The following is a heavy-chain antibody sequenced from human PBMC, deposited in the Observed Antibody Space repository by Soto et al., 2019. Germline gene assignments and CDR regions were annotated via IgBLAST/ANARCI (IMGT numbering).Heavy chain of an antibody. CDR3: ARDVEGSTRAYYGMDV. V-gene: IGHV3-33*01. Sequence: PGGSLRLSCAASGFTFSSYGMHWVRQAPGKGLEWVAVIWYDGSNKYYADSVKGRFTISRDNSKNTLYLQMNSLRAEDTAVYYCARDVEGSTRAYYGMDVWGQGTTVTVS. D-gene: IGHD2-2*01. J-gene: IGHJ6*02. CDR2: IWYDGSNK. CDR1: GFTFSSYG.